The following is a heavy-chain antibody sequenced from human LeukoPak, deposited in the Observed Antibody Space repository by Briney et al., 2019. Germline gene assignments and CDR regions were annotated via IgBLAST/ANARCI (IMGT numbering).Heavy chain of an antibody. CDR2: IYYSGST. Sequence: SETLSLTCTVSGGSISSSSYYWGWIRQPPGKGLEWIGSIYYSGSTYYNPSLKSRVTISVDTSKNQFSLKLSSVTAADTAVYYCARDTTLTVTTYYYFDYWGQGTLVTVSS. J-gene: IGHJ4*02. D-gene: IGHD4-17*01. CDR3: ARDTTLTVTTYYYFDY. V-gene: IGHV4-39*07. CDR1: GGSISSSSYY.